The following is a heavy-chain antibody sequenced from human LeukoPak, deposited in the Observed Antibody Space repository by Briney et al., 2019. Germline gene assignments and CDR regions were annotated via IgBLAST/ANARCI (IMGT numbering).Heavy chain of an antibody. J-gene: IGHJ4*02. CDR1: GFTFSNYG. D-gene: IGHD2/OR15-2a*01. V-gene: IGHV3-33*01. CDR2: IWYDGSKK. Sequence: PGGSLRLSCAASGFTFSNYGMHWVRQAPGKGLEWVAVIWYDGSKKYYADSVKGRFTISRDNSKNTVYLQMNSLRAEDTAVYYCARGRGLRRTGIIDDWGQGILVTVSS. CDR3: ARGRGLRRTGIIDD.